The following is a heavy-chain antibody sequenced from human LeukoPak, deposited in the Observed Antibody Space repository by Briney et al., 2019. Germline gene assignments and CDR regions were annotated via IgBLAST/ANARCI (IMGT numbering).Heavy chain of an antibody. J-gene: IGHJ4*02. Sequence: GESLKISCKGSGYSFTSYWIVWVRQMPGKGLEWMGIIYPGDSDTRYSPSFQGQVTISADKSSSTAYLQWSSLRASDTAMYYCARQQQLVRGYFDYWGQGTLVTVSS. CDR3: ARQQQLVRGYFDY. CDR1: GYSFTSYW. CDR2: IYPGDSDT. V-gene: IGHV5-51*01. D-gene: IGHD6-6*01.